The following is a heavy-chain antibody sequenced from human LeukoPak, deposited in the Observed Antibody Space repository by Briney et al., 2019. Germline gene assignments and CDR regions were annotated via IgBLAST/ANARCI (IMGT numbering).Heavy chain of an antibody. CDR3: AGGGNWRLDP. V-gene: IGHV4-4*02. Sequence: SETLSLTCAVSGGPINSDDWWSWVRPSPGKGLEWIGAIYHRSGTPTYNPSLKSRVTISVDKSKNQFSLNLSSVTAADTAVYFCAGGGNWRLDPWGQGTLVTVSS. J-gene: IGHJ5*02. CDR2: IYHRSGTP. D-gene: IGHD1-1*01. CDR1: GGPINSDDW.